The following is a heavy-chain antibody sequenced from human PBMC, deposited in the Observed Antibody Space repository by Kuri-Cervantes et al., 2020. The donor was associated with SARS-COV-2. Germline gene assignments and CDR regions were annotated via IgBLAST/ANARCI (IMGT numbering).Heavy chain of an antibody. CDR3: ARARGGFLEWLLF. CDR2: ISGSGGST. V-gene: IGHV3-23*01. J-gene: IGHJ4*02. D-gene: IGHD3-3*01. CDR1: GFTFSSYA. Sequence: GESLKISCAASGFTFSSYAMSWVRQAPGKGLEWVSAISGSGGSTYYADSVKGRFTISRDNSKNTLYLQINSLRAEDTAVYYCARARGGFLEWLLFWGQGALVTVSS.